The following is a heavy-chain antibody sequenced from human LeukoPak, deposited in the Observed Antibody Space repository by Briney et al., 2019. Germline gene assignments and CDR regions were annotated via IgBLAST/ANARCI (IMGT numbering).Heavy chain of an antibody. CDR3: ARAARSPRYNWFDP. J-gene: IGHJ5*02. V-gene: IGHV4-59*01. CDR2: IYYSGST. D-gene: IGHD3-10*01. Sequence: SETLSLTCTVSGGSISSYYWSWIRQPPGKGLEWIGYIYYSGSTNYNPSLKSRVTISVDTSKNQFSLKLSSVTAADTAVYYCARAARSPRYNWFDPWGQGTLVTVSS. CDR1: GGSISSYY.